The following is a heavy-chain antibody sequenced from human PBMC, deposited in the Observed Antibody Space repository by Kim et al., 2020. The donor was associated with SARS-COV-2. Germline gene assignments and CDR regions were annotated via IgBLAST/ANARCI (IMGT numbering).Heavy chain of an antibody. CDR1: GFTFSSYA. CDR3: AKSIFSYYASGSGSYQYYGMDV. J-gene: IGHJ6*02. V-gene: IGHV3-23*03. CDR2: IYSGGSRT. D-gene: IGHD3-10*01. Sequence: GGSLRLSCAASGFTFSSYAMTWVRQAPGKGLEWVSVIYSGGSRTYYADSVKGRFTISRDDSKNTLYLQMNSLRAEDTAVYYCAKSIFSYYASGSGSYQYYGMDVWGQGTTVPVSS.